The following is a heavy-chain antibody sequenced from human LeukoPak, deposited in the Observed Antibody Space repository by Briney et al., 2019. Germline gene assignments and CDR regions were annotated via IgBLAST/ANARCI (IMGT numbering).Heavy chain of an antibody. D-gene: IGHD3-16*02. CDR3: ARGDYVWGTYPGAFDI. V-gene: IGHV3-66*01. CDR2: IYGGHGS. CDR1: DFTVSSFY. J-gene: IGHJ3*02. Sequence: GGSLRLSCTASDFTVSSFYMSWVRRASGKGLEWVSAIYGGHGSFYADSVKGRFTISRDNSMNTLYLQMNRLRAEDTAVYYCARGDYVWGTYPGAFDIWGQGTKVTVSS.